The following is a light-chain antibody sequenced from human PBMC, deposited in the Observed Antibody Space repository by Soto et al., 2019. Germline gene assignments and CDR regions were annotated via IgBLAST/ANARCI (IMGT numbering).Light chain of an antibody. V-gene: IGKV1-33*01. Sequence: DLQMTQSPSSLSASVGDRVSITCQASHHVNKYLTWYQQKPGKAPNRLIFDVSKLKTGVASRFSGRGAGTQFTLTITNLQPEDFATYYCQHHDVAPYTFGQGTRLDIK. CDR2: DVS. CDR3: QHHDVAPYT. J-gene: IGKJ2*01. CDR1: HHVNKY.